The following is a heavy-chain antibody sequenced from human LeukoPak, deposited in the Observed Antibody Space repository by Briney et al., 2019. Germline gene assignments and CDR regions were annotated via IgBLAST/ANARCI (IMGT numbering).Heavy chain of an antibody. CDR3: ASLKNYYDSSGYLVTDAFDI. D-gene: IGHD3-22*01. V-gene: IGHV1-2*02. Sequence: ASVKVSCKASGYTFTGYYMHWVRQAPGQGLEWMGWINPNSGGTNYAQKFQGRVTMTRDTSISTAYMELSRLRSDDTAVYYCASLKNYYDSSGYLVTDAFDIWGQGTMVTVSS. CDR2: INPNSGGT. CDR1: GYTFTGYY. J-gene: IGHJ3*02.